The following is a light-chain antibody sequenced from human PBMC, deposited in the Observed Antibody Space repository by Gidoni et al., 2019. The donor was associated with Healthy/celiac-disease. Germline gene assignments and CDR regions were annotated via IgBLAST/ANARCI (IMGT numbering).Light chain of an antibody. Sequence: DIVMTQSPLSLPVTPGEPASISCRSSQSLLHSNGYNYLDWYLQKPGQSPQLLIYLGSNRASGVPDRFSGSGSGTDFTLKISRLEAVDFGVYYCMQALQTPTFGQXTNVEIK. CDR2: LGS. V-gene: IGKV2-28*01. CDR1: QSLLHSNGYNY. CDR3: MQALQTPT. J-gene: IGKJ1*01.